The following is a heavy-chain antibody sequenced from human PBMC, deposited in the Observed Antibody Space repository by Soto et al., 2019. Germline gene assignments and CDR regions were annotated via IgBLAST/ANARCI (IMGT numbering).Heavy chain of an antibody. V-gene: IGHV1-69*13. Sequence: SVKVSCKTSGGTFSIYAISSVRQAPEQGLEWMGGIIPIFDTANYAQKFQGRVTITADESTSTAYMELSSLRSEDTAVYYCARHDCISSSCYYYYYYSMDVWGQGTTVTVSS. CDR3: ARHDCISSSCYYYYYYSMDV. CDR1: GGTFSIYA. J-gene: IGHJ6*02. CDR2: IIPIFDTA. D-gene: IGHD2-2*01.